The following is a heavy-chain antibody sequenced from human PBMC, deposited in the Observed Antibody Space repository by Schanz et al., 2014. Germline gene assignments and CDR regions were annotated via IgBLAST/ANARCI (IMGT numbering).Heavy chain of an antibody. V-gene: IGHV1-69*02. D-gene: IGHD3-16*01. CDR2: IIPIHGIV. CDR3: ARGGGPEDVFDI. J-gene: IGHJ3*02. CDR1: GGTFSSYT. Sequence: QVQLVQSGAEVKKPGPSMKLSCNASGGTFSSYTISWVRQAPGQGLEWMGRIIPIHGIVNYAQRCQDRVRITADKSTSTAYMELSSLRSDDTAVYYCARGGGPEDVFDIWGQGTMLTVSS.